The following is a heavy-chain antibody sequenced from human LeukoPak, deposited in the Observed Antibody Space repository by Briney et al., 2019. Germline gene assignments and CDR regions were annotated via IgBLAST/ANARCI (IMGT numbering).Heavy chain of an antibody. CDR3: ASGIADYYFDY. CDR2: ISSSSPHI. D-gene: IGHD6-13*01. J-gene: IGHJ4*02. V-gene: IGHV3-21*01. CDR1: GFTFGRYS. Sequence: GGSLRLSCAASGFTFGRYSMNWVRQAPGKGLEWVSSISSSSPHIYYADSVKGRFIISRDNAKNSPRLQMNSLRAEDTAVYYCASGIADYYFDYWGQGTLVTVSS.